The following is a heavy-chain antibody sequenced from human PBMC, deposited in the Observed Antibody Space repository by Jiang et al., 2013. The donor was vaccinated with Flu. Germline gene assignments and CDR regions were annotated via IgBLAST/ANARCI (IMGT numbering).Heavy chain of an antibody. J-gene: IGHJ4*02. D-gene: IGHD3-22*01. CDR3: ARDRGVNVGDSIGDF. V-gene: IGHV3-74*01. CDR1: GFTFSTYW. CDR2: ITSDGSAT. Sequence: VQLVESGGGLVQPGGSLRLSCAASGFTFSTYWMHWVRQAPGKGLVWVSRITSDGSATSYADSVKGRFTISRDNAKNTLYLQMNSLGAEDTAVYYCARDRGVNVGDSIGDFWGQG.